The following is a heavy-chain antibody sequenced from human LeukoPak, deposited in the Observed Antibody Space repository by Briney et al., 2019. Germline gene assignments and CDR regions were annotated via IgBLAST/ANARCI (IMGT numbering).Heavy chain of an antibody. Sequence: PGGSLRLSCAASGFTFSSYWMSWVRQAPGKGLEWVANIKQDGSEKYYVDSVKGRFTISRDNAKNSLYLQMNSLRAEDTAVYYCASGGVVVPAADAFDIWGQGTMVTVSS. CDR1: GFTFSSYW. D-gene: IGHD2-2*01. CDR2: IKQDGSEK. V-gene: IGHV3-7*01. J-gene: IGHJ3*02. CDR3: ASGGVVVPAADAFDI.